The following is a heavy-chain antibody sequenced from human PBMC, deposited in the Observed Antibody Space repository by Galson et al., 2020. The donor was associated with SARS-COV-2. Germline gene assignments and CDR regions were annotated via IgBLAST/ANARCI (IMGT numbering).Heavy chain of an antibody. Sequence: TGGSLRLSCAASGFTFSSSWMHWVRQAPGKGLVWVSRINSDGSSTSYADSVKGRFTISRDNAKNTLYLQMNNLRAEDTAVYYCARVGTRSGWKYYFDYWGQGTLVTVSS. CDR2: INSDGSST. V-gene: IGHV3-74*01. J-gene: IGHJ4*02. CDR3: ARVGTRSGWKYYFDY. D-gene: IGHD6-19*01. CDR1: GFTFSSSW.